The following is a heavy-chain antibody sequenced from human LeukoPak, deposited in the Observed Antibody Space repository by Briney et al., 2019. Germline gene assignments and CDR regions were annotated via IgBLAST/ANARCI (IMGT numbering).Heavy chain of an antibody. CDR3: ARDRPRGSGYYYGGVHAFDI. CDR1: GGSISSYY. Sequence: ASETLSLTCTVSGGSISSYYWSWIRQPPGKGLEWIGYIYYSGSTNYNPSLKSRVTISVDTSKNQFSLKLSSVTAADTAVYYCARDRPRGSGYYYGGVHAFDIWGQGTMVTVSS. D-gene: IGHD3-22*01. CDR2: IYYSGST. J-gene: IGHJ3*02. V-gene: IGHV4-59*01.